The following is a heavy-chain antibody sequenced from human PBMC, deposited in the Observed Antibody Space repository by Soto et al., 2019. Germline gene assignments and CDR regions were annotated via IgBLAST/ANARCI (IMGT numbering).Heavy chain of an antibody. D-gene: IGHD3-22*01. V-gene: IGHV1-69*06. CDR2: IIPIFGTA. CDR3: ARARYYYDSSGYYNPLDY. J-gene: IGHJ4*02. CDR1: GGTFSSYA. Sequence: QVPLVQSGAEVKKPGSSVKVSCKASGGTFSSYAISWVRQAPGQGLEWMGGIIPIFGTANYAQKFQGRVTITADKSTSTAYMELSSLRSEDTAVYYCARARYYYDSSGYYNPLDYWGQGTLVTVSS.